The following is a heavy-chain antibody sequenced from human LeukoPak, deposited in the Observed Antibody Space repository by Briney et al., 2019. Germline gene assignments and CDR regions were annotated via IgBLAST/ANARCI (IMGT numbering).Heavy chain of an antibody. D-gene: IGHD5-18*01. J-gene: IGHJ3*02. CDR3: ARDVDTAMVPAFDI. Sequence: GGSLRLSCAASGFIVSSNYMSWVRQSPGKGLEWVSIIYSSGSTYYPDSLKGRFTISRDNSKNTLYLQVNSLRAEDTAVYYCARDVDTAMVPAFDIWGQGTMVTVSS. V-gene: IGHV3-53*01. CDR2: IYSSGST. CDR1: GFIVSSNY.